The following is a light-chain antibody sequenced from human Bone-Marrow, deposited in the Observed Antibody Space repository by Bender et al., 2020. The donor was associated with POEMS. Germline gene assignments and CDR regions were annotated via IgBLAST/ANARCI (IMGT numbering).Light chain of an antibody. CDR3: VAWDASLNGWV. CDR2: DVS. J-gene: IGLJ3*02. V-gene: IGLV2-14*03. CDR1: SSDIGYSDH. Sequence: QTALTQPASVSGSPGQSITISCIGASSDIGYSDHVSWYQQRPGKAPELIIYDVSRRPSGASDRFAGSKSGTSASLAITGLQSDDEAIYFCVAWDASLNGWVFGGGTKLTVL.